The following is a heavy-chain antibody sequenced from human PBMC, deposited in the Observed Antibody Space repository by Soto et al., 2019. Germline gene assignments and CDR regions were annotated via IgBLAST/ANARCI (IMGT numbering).Heavy chain of an antibody. V-gene: IGHV4-30-2*01. CDR3: ARLDGGLGLPGGLLDY. Sequence: SETLSLTCALSGGSITSGGYSWSWIRQPPGRGLEWIGYIYHSGSTSYNPSLESRVTMSVDRSRNHFSLELRSVTAADTAVYYCARLDGGLGLPGGLLDYWGQGALVTVSS. CDR1: GGSITSGGYS. CDR2: IYHSGST. J-gene: IGHJ4*02. D-gene: IGHD7-27*01.